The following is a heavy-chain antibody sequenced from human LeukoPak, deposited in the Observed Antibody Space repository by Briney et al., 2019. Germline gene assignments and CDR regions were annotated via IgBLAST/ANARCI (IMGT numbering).Heavy chain of an antibody. CDR2: ISGSGGST. CDR1: GFTFSSYA. CDR3: AKDKSLAAAATVNWFDP. V-gene: IGHV3-23*01. D-gene: IGHD6-13*01. Sequence: PGGSLRLSCAASGFTFSSYAMSWVRQAPGKGLEWVSAISGSGGSTYYADSVKGRFTISRDNSKNTLYLQMNSLRAEDTAVYYCAKDKSLAAAATVNWFDPWGQGTLVTVSS. J-gene: IGHJ5*02.